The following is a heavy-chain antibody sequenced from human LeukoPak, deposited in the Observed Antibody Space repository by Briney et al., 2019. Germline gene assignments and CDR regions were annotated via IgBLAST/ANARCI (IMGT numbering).Heavy chain of an antibody. D-gene: IGHD1-26*01. CDR2: ISTYNGNT. V-gene: IGHV1-18*01. J-gene: IGHJ3*02. CDR1: GYTFTSYS. Sequence: ASVKVSFKASGYTFTSYSISWVRQAPGQGLEWMGWISTYNGNTNYAQKLQGRVTMTTDTSTNTAYMELRSLRSEDTAVYYCAREVGATIVSCCNAFDIWGQGTMVTVSS. CDR3: AREVGATIVSCCNAFDI.